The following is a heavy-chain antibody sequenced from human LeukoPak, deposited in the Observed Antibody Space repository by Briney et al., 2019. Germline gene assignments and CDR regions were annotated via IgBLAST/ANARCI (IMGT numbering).Heavy chain of an antibody. Sequence: ASVKVSCKASGYTFTGYYMHWVRQAPGQGLEWMGWINPNSGGTNYAQKFQGRVTMTRDTPISAAYMELSRLRSDDTAVYYCATGEENCSGGSCYGFDPWGQGTLVTVSS. D-gene: IGHD2-15*01. J-gene: IGHJ5*02. V-gene: IGHV1-2*02. CDR1: GYTFTGYY. CDR2: INPNSGGT. CDR3: ATGEENCSGGSCYGFDP.